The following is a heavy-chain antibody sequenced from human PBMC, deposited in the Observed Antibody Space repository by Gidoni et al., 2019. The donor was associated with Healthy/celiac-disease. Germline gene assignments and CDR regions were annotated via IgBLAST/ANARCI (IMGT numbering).Heavy chain of an antibody. CDR1: GFTVSSNY. CDR2: IYSGGST. D-gene: IGHD2-2*01. J-gene: IGHJ4*02. Sequence: EVQLVESGGGLVQPGGSLRLSCAASGFTVSSNYMSWVRQAPGKGLEWVSVIYSGGSTYYADSVKGRFTISRDNSKNTLYLQMNSLRAEDTAMYYCARAVGYCSSTSCPDYWGQGTLVTVSS. V-gene: IGHV3-66*02. CDR3: ARAVGYCSSTSCPDY.